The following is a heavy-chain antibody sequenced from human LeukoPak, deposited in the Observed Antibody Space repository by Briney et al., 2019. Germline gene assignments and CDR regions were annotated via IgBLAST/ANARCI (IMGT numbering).Heavy chain of an antibody. D-gene: IGHD6-6*01. CDR2: IYPGDSDT. CDR3: ASSTPSIAARLGYAFDI. J-gene: IGHJ3*02. V-gene: IGHV5-51*01. Sequence: GESLKISCKGSGYSFTSYWIGWVRQMPGKGLEWMGIIYPGDSDTRYSPSFQGQVTISADKSISTAYLQWSSLKASDTAMYYCASSTPSIAARLGYAFDIWGQGTMVTVSS. CDR1: GYSFTSYW.